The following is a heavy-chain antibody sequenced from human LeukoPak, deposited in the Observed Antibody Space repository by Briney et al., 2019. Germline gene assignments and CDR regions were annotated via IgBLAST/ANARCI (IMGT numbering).Heavy chain of an antibody. CDR3: AKDQKQLIPPFDY. CDR1: GFTFSSYA. J-gene: IGHJ4*02. V-gene: IGHV3-23*01. D-gene: IGHD6-6*01. CDR2: ISGSGGST. Sequence: PGGSLGLSCAASGFTFSSYAMSWVRQAPGKGLEWVSAISGSGGSTYYADSVKGRFTISRDNSKNTLYLQMNGLRAEDTAVYYCAKDQKQLIPPFDYWGQGTLVTVSS.